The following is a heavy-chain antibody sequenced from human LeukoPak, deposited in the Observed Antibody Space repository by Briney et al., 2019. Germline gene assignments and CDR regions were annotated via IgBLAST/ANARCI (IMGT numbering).Heavy chain of an antibody. J-gene: IGHJ6*03. V-gene: IGHV3-23*01. CDR3: ARRQSGYYYYMDV. CDR2: ISGNGGNT. Sequence: GGSLRLSCAASGFTFSGNAMNWVRQAPGEGLEWVSSISGNGGNTFYADSVKGRFTISRDNAKNSLYLQMNSLRAEDTAVYYCARRQSGYYYYMDVWGKGTTVTVSS. D-gene: IGHD3-3*01. CDR1: GFTFSGNA.